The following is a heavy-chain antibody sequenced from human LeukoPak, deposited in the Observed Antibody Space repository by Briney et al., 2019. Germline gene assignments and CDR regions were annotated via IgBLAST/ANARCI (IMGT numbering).Heavy chain of an antibody. D-gene: IGHD3-22*01. CDR3: ATSHSSGYYFDY. Sequence: ASVKVSCKASGYTFTSYYMHWVRQAPGQGLEWMGIINPSGGSTSYAQKFQGRVTMTRDTSTSTVYMELSSLRSEDTAVYYCATSHSSGYYFDYWGQGTLVPSPQ. CDR1: GYTFTSYY. V-gene: IGHV1-46*01. J-gene: IGHJ4*02. CDR2: INPSGGST.